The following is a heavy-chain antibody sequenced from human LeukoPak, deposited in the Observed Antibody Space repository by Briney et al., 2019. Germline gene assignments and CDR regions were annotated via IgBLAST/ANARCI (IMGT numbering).Heavy chain of an antibody. V-gene: IGHV3-7*03. CDR2: IKQDGSEK. J-gene: IGHJ3*02. Sequence: PGGSLRLSCAASGFTFSSYWMSWVRQAPGKGLEWVANIKQDGSEKYYVDSVKGRFTISRDNAKNSLYLQMNSLRAEDTAVYYCAKDRITTVGPSDAFDIWGQGTMVTVSS. CDR3: AKDRITTVGPSDAFDI. CDR1: GFTFSSYW. D-gene: IGHD5-24*01.